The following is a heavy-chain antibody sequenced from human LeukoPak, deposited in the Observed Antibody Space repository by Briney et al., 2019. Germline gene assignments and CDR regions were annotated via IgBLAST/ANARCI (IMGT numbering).Heavy chain of an antibody. CDR2: ISSSSSYI. J-gene: IGHJ4*02. V-gene: IGHV3-21*01. D-gene: IGHD3-10*02. Sequence: GGSLRLSCAASGFTFSGYSMNWVRQAPGKGLEWVSSISSSSSYIYYADSVKGRFTISRDNSKNTLYLQMNSLRAEDTAVYYCAKDQGVRGALGWGQGTLVTVSS. CDR3: AKDQGVRGALG. CDR1: GFTFSGYS.